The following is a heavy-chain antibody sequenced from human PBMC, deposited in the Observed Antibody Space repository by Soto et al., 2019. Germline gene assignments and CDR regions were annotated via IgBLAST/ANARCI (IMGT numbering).Heavy chain of an antibody. V-gene: IGHV3-30-3*01. D-gene: IGHD3-22*01. CDR3: ARDVPYYYDSSGYSYFDY. CDR1: GFTFSSYA. Sequence: QVQLVESGGGVVQPGRSLRLSCAASGFTFSSYAMHWVRQAPGKGLEWVAVISYDGSNKYYADSVKDRFTISRDNSKNTLYLQMNSLRAEDTAVYYCARDVPYYYDSSGYSYFDYWGQGTLVTVSS. J-gene: IGHJ4*02. CDR2: ISYDGSNK.